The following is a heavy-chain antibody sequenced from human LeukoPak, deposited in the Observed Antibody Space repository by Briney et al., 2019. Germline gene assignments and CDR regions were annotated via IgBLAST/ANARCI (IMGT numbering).Heavy chain of an antibody. D-gene: IGHD4-11*01. CDR1: GFTFSSYS. J-gene: IGHJ4*02. CDR3: ANSPRTVTRFDY. V-gene: IGHV3-23*01. CDR2: ISGSGGST. Sequence: GGSLRLSCAASGFTFSSYSMNWVRQAPGKGLEWVSAISGSGGSTYYADSVKGRFTISRDNSKNTLYLQMNSLRAEDTAVYYCANSPRTVTRFDYWGQGTLVTVSS.